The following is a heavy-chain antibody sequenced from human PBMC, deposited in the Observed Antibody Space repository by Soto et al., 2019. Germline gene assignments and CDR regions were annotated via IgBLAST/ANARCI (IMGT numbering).Heavy chain of an antibody. CDR3: ARDPGFRSDY. CDR1: GYTFTSYG. V-gene: IGHV1-18*01. CDR2: ISAYNGNT. J-gene: IGHJ4*02. D-gene: IGHD3-9*01. Sequence: QVQLVQSGAEVKKPGASVKVSYKASGYTFTSYGISWVRQAPGQGLEWMGWISAYNGNTNYAQKPQGRVTMTTDPSATTAYIELRSLRSDDTAVYDCARDPGFRSDYWGQGTLVTVSS.